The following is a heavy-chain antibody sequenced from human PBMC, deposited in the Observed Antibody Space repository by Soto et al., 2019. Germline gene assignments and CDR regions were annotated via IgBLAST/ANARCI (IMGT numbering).Heavy chain of an antibody. CDR3: AREWANNTLIGGVTYRYYQGMDV. V-gene: IGHV1-46*01. J-gene: IGHJ6*02. Sequence: ASVKVSCKASGYSFTTYYIQWVRHAPGHGPEWLGIINPSTGTTSYAQKFQGRVTMTRDTSTSTVYMELGSLRSEDSAVYYCAREWANNTLIGGVTYRYYQGMDVWGQGTTVTVSS. CDR1: GYSFTTYY. CDR2: INPSTGTT. D-gene: IGHD3-16*01.